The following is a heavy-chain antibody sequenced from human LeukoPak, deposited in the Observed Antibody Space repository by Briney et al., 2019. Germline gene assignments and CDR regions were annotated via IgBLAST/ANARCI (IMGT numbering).Heavy chain of an antibody. CDR1: GGSISSGGYY. CDR3: ARASTYYDFWSGYYYGNWFDP. CDR2: IYYSGST. Sequence: SETLSLTCTVSGGSISSGGYYWSWIRQHPGKGLEWIGYIYYSGSTYYNPSLKSRVTISVDTSKNQFSLKLSSVTAADTAVYYCARASTYYDFWSGYYYGNWFDPWGQGTLVTVSS. D-gene: IGHD3-3*01. J-gene: IGHJ5*02. V-gene: IGHV4-31*03.